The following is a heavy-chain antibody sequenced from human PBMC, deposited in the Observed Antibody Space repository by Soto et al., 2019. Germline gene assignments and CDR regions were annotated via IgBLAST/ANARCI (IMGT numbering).Heavy chain of an antibody. D-gene: IGHD2-15*01. Sequence: QVQLVESGGGVVQPGRSLRLSCAASGFTFSSYGMHWVRQAPGKGLEWVAVISYDGSNKYYADSVKGRFTISRDNSKNTLYLQMNSLRAEDTAVYYCAKVHTPRVVTVWLYVYYYYYGMDVWGQGTTVTVSS. V-gene: IGHV3-30*18. CDR3: AKVHTPRVVTVWLYVYYYYYGMDV. J-gene: IGHJ6*02. CDR1: GFTFSSYG. CDR2: ISYDGSNK.